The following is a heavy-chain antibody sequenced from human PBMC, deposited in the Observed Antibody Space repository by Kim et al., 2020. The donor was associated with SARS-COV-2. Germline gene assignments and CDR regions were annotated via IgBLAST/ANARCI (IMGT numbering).Heavy chain of an antibody. Sequence: GGSLRLSCADSGFTFSSYAMHWVRQAPGKGLEWVAVISYDGSNKYYADSVKGRFTISRDNSKNTLYLQMNSLRAEDTAVYYCARDAHIVVVTAIRADYFDYWGQGTLVTVSS. D-gene: IGHD2-21*02. CDR1: GFTFSSYA. V-gene: IGHV3-30-3*01. CDR3: ARDAHIVVVTAIRADYFDY. CDR2: ISYDGSNK. J-gene: IGHJ4*02.